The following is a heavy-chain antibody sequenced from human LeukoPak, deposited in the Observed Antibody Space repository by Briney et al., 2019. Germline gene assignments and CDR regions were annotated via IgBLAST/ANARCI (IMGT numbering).Heavy chain of an antibody. V-gene: IGHV4-31*03. CDR2: IYYSGST. CDR1: GGSISSGGYY. D-gene: IGHD4-17*01. CDR3: ARRARYGDYVYYFDY. Sequence: SQTLSLTCTVSGGSISSGGYYWSRIRQHPGKGLEWIGYIYYSGSTYYNPSLKSRVTISVDTSKNQFSLKLSSVTAADTAVYYCARRARYGDYVYYFDYWGQGTLVTVSS. J-gene: IGHJ4*02.